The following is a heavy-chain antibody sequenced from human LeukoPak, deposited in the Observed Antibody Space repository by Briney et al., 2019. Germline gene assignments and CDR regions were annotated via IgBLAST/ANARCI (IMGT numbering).Heavy chain of an antibody. CDR2: IRYDGSNK. J-gene: IGHJ3*01. CDR3: ANPRIAAAGITP. D-gene: IGHD6-13*01. CDR1: GFNFSSYG. Sequence: PGGSPRLFCAASGFNFSSYGMHWVRQATGEGLEWVAFIRYDGSNKYYADSVKGRFTISRDNSKNALYLQMNSLRAEDTAVYYCANPRIAAAGITPWGQGTMVTVSS. V-gene: IGHV3-30*02.